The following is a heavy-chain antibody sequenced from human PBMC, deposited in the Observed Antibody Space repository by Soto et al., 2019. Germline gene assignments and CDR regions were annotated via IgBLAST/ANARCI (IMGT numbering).Heavy chain of an antibody. CDR1: GFTFSSYG. CDR2: IWYDGSNK. J-gene: IGHJ5*02. CDR3: ARVHGTTNWFDP. Sequence: QVQLVESGGGVVQPGRSLRLSCAASGFTFSSYGMHWVRQAPGKGLEWVAVIWYDGSNKYYADSVKGRFTISRDNSKNTLYMQMNSLRAEDTAVYYCARVHGTTNWFDPWCQGTLVTVSS. D-gene: IGHD1-1*01. V-gene: IGHV3-33*01.